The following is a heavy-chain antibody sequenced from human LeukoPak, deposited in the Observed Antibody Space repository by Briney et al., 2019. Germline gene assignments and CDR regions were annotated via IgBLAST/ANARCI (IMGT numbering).Heavy chain of an antibody. CDR1: GAPKLNFL. CDR3: ARPRENNTLPDSFDC. J-gene: IGHJ4*02. D-gene: IGHD2/OR15-2a*01. CDR2: IHGSGIT. V-gene: IGHV4-4*07. Sequence: PSETVSHTRTVSGAPKLNFLLGCSGQPAGKGLEWIGRIHGSGITNYNPSLKSRVTMSVDTSKNLFSLRLSSVTAADTAMYYCARPRENNTLPDSFDCWGQGILVTVSS.